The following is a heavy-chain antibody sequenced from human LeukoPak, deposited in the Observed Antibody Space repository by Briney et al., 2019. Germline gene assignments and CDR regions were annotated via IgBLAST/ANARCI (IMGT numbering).Heavy chain of an antibody. CDR3: VSVGDHFYLNLDL. D-gene: IGHD3-3*02. J-gene: IGHJ2*01. CDR2: IYSRATT. Sequence: PGGSLRLSCAASGFTVSTKYMNWVRQAPGKGLEWVSFIYSRATTYYADTVKGRLTIYRDTSKTTLSLQMNSLRAEGTAVYFCVSVGDHFYLNLDLWGRGTLVSVSS. V-gene: IGHV3-53*01. CDR1: GFTVSTKY.